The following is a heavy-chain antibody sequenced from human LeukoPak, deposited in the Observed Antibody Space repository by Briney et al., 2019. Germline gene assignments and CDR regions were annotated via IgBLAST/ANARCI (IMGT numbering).Heavy chain of an antibody. V-gene: IGHV3-30*18. CDR2: ISYDGSNK. CDR1: GFTFSSYG. Sequence: GRSLRLSCAASGFTFSSYGMHWVRQAPGKGLEWVAVISYDGSNKYYADSVKGRFTISRDNSKNTLYLQMNSLRAEDTAVHYCAKDGDRTAVAAIDYWGQGTLVTVSS. CDR3: AKDGDRTAVAAIDY. D-gene: IGHD6-19*01. J-gene: IGHJ4*02.